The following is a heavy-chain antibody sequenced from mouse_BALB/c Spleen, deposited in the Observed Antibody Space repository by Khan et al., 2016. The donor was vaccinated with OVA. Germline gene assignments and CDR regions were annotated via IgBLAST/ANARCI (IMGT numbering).Heavy chain of an antibody. J-gene: IGHJ3*01. CDR3: AREDGFFAH. Sequence: VQLKQSGPDLVKPGASVKISCKASGYSFTLYYMSWVKQSHGKSLEWIGRVNPNTGGTDYNQEFKGKAILTVDKSSNTAYMQLRSLTSEDSAVFYCAREDGFFAHWGRGTGVTVS. D-gene: IGHD1-2*01. CDR1: GYSFTLYY. V-gene: IGHV1-26*01. CDR2: VNPNTGGT.